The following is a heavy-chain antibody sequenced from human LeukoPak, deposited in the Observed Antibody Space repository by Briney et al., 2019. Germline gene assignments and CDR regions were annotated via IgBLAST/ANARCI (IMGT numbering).Heavy chain of an antibody. CDR1: GGSISSNY. CDR2: IYFTGST. CDR3: ARDYSDSSGYSPFQH. J-gene: IGHJ1*01. V-gene: IGHV4-59*01. D-gene: IGHD3-22*01. Sequence: SETLSLTCTVSGGSISSNYWNWIRQPPGKGLEWIGFIYFTGSTIYNPSLKSRVTISVDTSKNQFSLRLTSVTAADTAVYYCARDYSDSSGYSPFQHWGQGTLVTVSS.